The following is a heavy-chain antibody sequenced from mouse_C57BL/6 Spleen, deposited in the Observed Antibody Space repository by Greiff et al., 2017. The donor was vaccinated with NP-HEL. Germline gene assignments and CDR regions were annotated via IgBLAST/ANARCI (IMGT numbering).Heavy chain of an antibody. CDR2: ISDGGSYT. Sequence: EVKLVESGGGLVKPGGSLKLSCAASGFTFSSYAMSWVRQTPEKRLEWVATISDGGSYTYYPDNVKGRFTISRDNAKNNLYLQMSHLKSEDTAMYYCAREGDYYGSYYFDYWGQGTTLTVSS. CDR1: GFTFSSYA. V-gene: IGHV5-4*01. CDR3: AREGDYYGSYYFDY. J-gene: IGHJ2*01. D-gene: IGHD1-1*01.